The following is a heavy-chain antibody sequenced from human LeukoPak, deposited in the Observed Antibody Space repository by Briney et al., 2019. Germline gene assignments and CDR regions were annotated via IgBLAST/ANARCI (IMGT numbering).Heavy chain of an antibody. V-gene: IGHV4-39*01. CDR2: IYYSGST. Sequence: SETLSLTCTVSGVSISSSGYYWGWIRQSPEKGLEWIGSIYYSGSTYYTPSLKSRLTISVDTSKNQVSLKLTSVTAADTAVYYCARHSAMTTGYFQHWGQGTLVTVSS. CDR3: ARHSAMTTGYFQH. D-gene: IGHD4-17*01. J-gene: IGHJ1*01. CDR1: GVSISSSGYY.